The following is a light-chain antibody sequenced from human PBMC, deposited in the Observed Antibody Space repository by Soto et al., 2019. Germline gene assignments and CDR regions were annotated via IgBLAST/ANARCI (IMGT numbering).Light chain of an antibody. CDR2: GAS. V-gene: IGKV1-5*01. CDR3: QHHNSYSQT. Sequence: DIHLTQSPPTLSASVGDRVTITCRASQSIRYYLAWYQQMPGKAPKLLIYGASSLQSGVPSRFSGSGSGTEFTLTISSLQPDDFATYFCQHHNSYSQTFGQGTKVEIK. J-gene: IGKJ1*01. CDR1: QSIRYY.